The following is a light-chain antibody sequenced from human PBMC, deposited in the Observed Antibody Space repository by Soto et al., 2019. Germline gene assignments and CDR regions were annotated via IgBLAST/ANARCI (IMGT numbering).Light chain of an antibody. V-gene: IGKV3-20*01. CDR3: QEYDGAPIT. J-gene: IGKJ5*01. CDR2: DAS. CDR1: QSIRSER. Sequence: TQSPSSLCASVGDRVTITCRASQSIRSERLAWYQQKPGQAPRLVILDASNRASGMPERFSGSGSGTDFTLTIARLEPEDFAVYYCQEYDGAPITFGLGTRLEIK.